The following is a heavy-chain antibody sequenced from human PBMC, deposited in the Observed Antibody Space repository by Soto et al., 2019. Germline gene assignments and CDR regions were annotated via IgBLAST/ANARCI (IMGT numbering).Heavy chain of an antibody. CDR3: ARAGITWIDC. J-gene: IGHJ4*01. D-gene: IGHD3-3*01. Sequence: ASVKVSCKASGYTFTSYYMHWLRQATGQGLEWMGIINPSGGSTSYAQKFQGRVTMTRDTSTSTVYMELSSLRSEDTAVYYCARAGITWIDCWGQGTQVTVSS. CDR1: GYTFTSYY. CDR2: INPSGGST. V-gene: IGHV1-46*01.